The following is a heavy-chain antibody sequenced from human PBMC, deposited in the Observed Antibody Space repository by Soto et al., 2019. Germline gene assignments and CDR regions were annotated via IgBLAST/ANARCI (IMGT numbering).Heavy chain of an antibody. CDR3: ASTTVTVLGMDV. CDR2: IIPIFGTA. J-gene: IGHJ6*02. V-gene: IGHV1-69*13. Sequence: GASVMVSCKASGGTFSSYAISWVRQAPGQGLEWMGGIIPIFGTANYAQKFQGRVTITADESTSTAYMELSSLRSEDTAVYYCASTTVTVLGMDVWGQGTTVTVSS. D-gene: IGHD4-17*01. CDR1: GGTFSSYA.